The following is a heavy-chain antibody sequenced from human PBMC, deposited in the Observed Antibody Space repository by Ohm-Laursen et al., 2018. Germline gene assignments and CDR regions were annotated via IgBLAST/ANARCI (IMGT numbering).Heavy chain of an antibody. V-gene: IGHV3-48*01. Sequence: SLRLSCAASGFTFSTYIMNWFRQSPGKGLEWVSYISSGSDTIHYTDSVKGRFTISRDNAKNSLFLHMNSLRVEDTAVYYCARPKSRRALDVWGQGTMVTVSS. D-gene: IGHD2-2*01. CDR1: GFTFSTYI. CDR3: ARPKSRRALDV. CDR2: ISSGSDTI. J-gene: IGHJ3*01.